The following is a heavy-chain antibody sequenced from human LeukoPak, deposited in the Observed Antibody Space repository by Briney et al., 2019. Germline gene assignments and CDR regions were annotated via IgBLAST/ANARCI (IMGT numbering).Heavy chain of an antibody. D-gene: IGHD2-2*01. CDR1: GGSFSGYY. Sequence: PSETLSLTFAVHGGSFSGYYWSWIPQPPGKGLEWIGEINHSGKTNNNPSLQSQVTISVDTSKNQFSLELSSVTAADTAVYYCARTSRYYYYMEVWGKGATVSVSS. V-gene: IGHV4-34*01. CDR3: ARTSRYYYYMEV. J-gene: IGHJ6*03. CDR2: INHSGKT.